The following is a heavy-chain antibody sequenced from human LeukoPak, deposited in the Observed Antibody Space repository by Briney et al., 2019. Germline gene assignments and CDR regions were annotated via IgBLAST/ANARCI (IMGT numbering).Heavy chain of an antibody. J-gene: IGHJ5*02. CDR1: GFTFSSYA. CDR2: ISWNSGSI. V-gene: IGHV3-9*01. CDR3: AKSKGRTLSPRGSWFDP. Sequence: PGGSLRLSCAASGFTFSSYAMSWVRQAPGKGLEWVSGISWNSGSIGYADSVKGRFTISRDNAKNSLYLQMNSLRAEDTALYYCAKSKGRTLSPRGSWFDPWGQGTLVTVSS. D-gene: IGHD3-10*01.